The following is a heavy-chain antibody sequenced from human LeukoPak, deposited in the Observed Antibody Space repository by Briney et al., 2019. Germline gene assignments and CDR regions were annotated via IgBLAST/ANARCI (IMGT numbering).Heavy chain of an antibody. CDR2: INPNSGGT. J-gene: IGHJ6*03. D-gene: IGHD3-3*01. CDR3: AWSRYYVPFYYMDV. CDR1: GYTFTGYY. Sequence: GASVKVSCKASGYTFTGYYMHWVRQAPGQGLEWMGSINPNSGGTNYAQKFQGRVTMTTDTSTSTAYMELRSLRSDDTAVYYCAWSRYYVPFYYMDVWGKGTTVTISS. V-gene: IGHV1-2*02.